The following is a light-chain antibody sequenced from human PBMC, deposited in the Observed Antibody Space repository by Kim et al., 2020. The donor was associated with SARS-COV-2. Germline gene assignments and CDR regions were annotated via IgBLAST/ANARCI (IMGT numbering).Light chain of an antibody. CDR2: QDS. V-gene: IGLV3-1*01. Sequence: VSPGQTASITCSGVRVGDKYACWYQQKTGQSPVLVIYQDSKRPSGIPERFSGSNSGNTATLTISGTQAMDEADYYCQAWDSSTYYVFGTGTKVTVL. J-gene: IGLJ1*01. CDR1: RVGDKY. CDR3: QAWDSSTYYV.